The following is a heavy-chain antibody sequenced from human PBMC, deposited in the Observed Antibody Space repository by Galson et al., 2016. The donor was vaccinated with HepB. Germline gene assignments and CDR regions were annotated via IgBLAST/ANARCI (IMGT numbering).Heavy chain of an antibody. CDR3: ARDQRHHAGWYSSRWDDF. V-gene: IGHV3-11*05. CDR1: GFRFSDYY. D-gene: IGHD6-13*01. CDR2: IGSSFSYE. Sequence: SLRLSCAASGFRFSDYYMSWVRQAPGKGLEWVSYIGSSFSYEYYADSVKGRYTISRDNSKNTLYLQMKSLRAEDTAVYYCARDQRHHAGWYSSRWDDFWGQGTLVTVSS. J-gene: IGHJ4*02.